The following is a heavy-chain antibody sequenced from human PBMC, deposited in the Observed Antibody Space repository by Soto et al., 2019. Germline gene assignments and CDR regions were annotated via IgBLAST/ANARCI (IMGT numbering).Heavy chain of an antibody. J-gene: IGHJ6*02. V-gene: IGHV4-59*01. CDR3: ARDLGITGTTWYYYYYGMDV. CDR2: IYYSGST. D-gene: IGHD1-20*01. CDR1: GGSISSYY. Sequence: SETLSLTCTVSGGSISSYYWSWIRQPPGKGLEWIGYIYYSGSTNYNPSLKSRVTISVDTSKNQFSLKLSSVTAADTAVYYCARDLGITGTTWYYYYYGMDVWGQGTTVTVSS.